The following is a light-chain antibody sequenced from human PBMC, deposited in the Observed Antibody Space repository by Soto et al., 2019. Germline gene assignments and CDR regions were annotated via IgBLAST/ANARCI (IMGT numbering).Light chain of an antibody. Sequence: DVVMTQSPLSLPVTLGQPASISCRSSQSLVYSDGNTYLNWFQQRPGQSPRRLIYKVSNRDSGVLVIFGGSGSGTDFTLKISRVVAEDVGVYYCMQGTHWPRVPYTSCQGNKLEIK. CDR1: QSLVYSDGNTY. CDR3: MQGTHWPRVPYT. CDR2: KVS. V-gene: IGKV2-30*01. J-gene: IGKJ2*01.